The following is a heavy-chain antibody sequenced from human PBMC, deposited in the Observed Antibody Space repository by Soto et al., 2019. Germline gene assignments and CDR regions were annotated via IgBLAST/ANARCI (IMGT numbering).Heavy chain of an antibody. CDR1: GFTFRSYS. D-gene: IGHD3-22*01. V-gene: IGHV3-21*01. J-gene: IGHJ3*02. CDR3: ARALYYYDSSGYADAFDI. CDR2: ISSSSSYI. Sequence: GGSLRLSCAASGFTFRSYSMNWVRQAPGKGLEWVSSISSSSSYIYYADTVKSRFTISRDNAKNSLYLQMNSLRAEDSAVYYWARALYYYDSSGYADAFDIWGQGTMVTVSS.